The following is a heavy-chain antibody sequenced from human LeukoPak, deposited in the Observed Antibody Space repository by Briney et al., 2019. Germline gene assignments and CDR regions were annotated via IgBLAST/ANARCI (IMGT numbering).Heavy chain of an antibody. CDR1: GFTFSSYS. Sequence: GGSLRLSCAASGFTFSSYSMNWVRQAPGKGLEWVAVISYDGSNKYYADSVKGRFTISRDNSKNTLYLQMNSLRAEDTAVYYCAKGVRGSASAPTALHW. V-gene: IGHV3-30*18. D-gene: IGHD3-10*01. CDR3: AKGVRGSASAPTALH. J-gene: IGHJ1*01. CDR2: ISYDGSNK.